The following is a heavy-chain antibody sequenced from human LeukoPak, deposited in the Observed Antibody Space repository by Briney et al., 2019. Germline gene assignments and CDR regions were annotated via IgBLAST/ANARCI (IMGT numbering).Heavy chain of an antibody. CDR2: INTDGSST. V-gene: IGHV3-74*01. Sequence: GGSLRLSCAASGFTFSSYWMHWVRQAPGKGLVWVSRINTDGSSTSYADSVKGRLTISRDNAKNTLYLQMNSLRAEDTAVYYCARVPSSSWIDYWGQGTLVIVSS. J-gene: IGHJ4*02. CDR1: GFTFSSYW. D-gene: IGHD6-13*01. CDR3: ARVPSSSWIDY.